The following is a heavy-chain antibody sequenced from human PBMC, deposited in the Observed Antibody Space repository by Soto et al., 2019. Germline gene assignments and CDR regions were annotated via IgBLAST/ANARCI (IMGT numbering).Heavy chain of an antibody. Sequence: SETLSLTCSVSDDSINSDKYYWGWIRQPPGKGLEWIGSINHRGNTYYNPSLQTRVTISLDTSKNQFSLKLSSVTAADTAVYYCARGGKRIWEYYYYYYYMDVWGKGTTVTVSS. CDR1: DDSINSDKYY. J-gene: IGHJ6*03. D-gene: IGHD3-16*01. CDR3: ARGGKRIWEYYYYYYYMDV. V-gene: IGHV4-39*01. CDR2: INHRGNT.